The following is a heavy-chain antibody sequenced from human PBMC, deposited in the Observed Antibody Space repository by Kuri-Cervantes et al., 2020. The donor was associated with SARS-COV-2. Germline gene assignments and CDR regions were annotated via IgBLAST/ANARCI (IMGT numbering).Heavy chain of an antibody. CDR2: IKQDGSEK. V-gene: IGHV3-7*01. J-gene: IGHJ3*02. Sequence: GESLKISCAASGFTFSSYWMSWVRQAPGKGLEWVANIKQDGSEKYYVDSVKGRFTISRDNSKNTLYLQMNSLRAEDTAVYYCAEDMYYDSSGFYDAFDIWGQGTMVTVSS. D-gene: IGHD3-22*01. CDR3: AEDMYYDSSGFYDAFDI. CDR1: GFTFSSYW.